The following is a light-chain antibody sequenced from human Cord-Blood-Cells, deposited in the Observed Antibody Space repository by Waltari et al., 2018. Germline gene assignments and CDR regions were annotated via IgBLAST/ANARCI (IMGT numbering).Light chain of an antibody. CDR2: GAS. Sequence: EIVLTQSPGTLSLSPGERATPSCRARQSVSSSYLAWYQQKPGQAPRLLIYGASSRATGIPDRCSGSGSGTDFTLTISRLEPEDFAVYYCQQYGSSPYTFGQGTKLEIK. J-gene: IGKJ2*01. CDR1: QSVSSSY. CDR3: QQYGSSPYT. V-gene: IGKV3-20*01.